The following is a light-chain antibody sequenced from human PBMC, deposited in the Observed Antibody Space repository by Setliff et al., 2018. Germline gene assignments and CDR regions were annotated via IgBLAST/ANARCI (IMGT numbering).Light chain of an antibody. CDR2: EVS. Sequence: QSALTQPASVFGSPGQSITISCTGSSGDIGSFTFVSWYQQYPDEAPKLIIFEVSDRPSGISDRFSGSKSANTASLTISGLQAEDEADYYCSSYTSNGLYVFGTGTKVTVL. CDR1: SGDIGSFTF. V-gene: IGLV2-14*03. CDR3: SSYTSNGLYV. J-gene: IGLJ1*01.